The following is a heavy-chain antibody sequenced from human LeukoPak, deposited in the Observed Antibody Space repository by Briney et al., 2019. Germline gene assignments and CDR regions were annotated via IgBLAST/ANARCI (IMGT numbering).Heavy chain of an antibody. CDR1: GFTFSNYW. D-gene: IGHD3-3*01. CDR3: ARPYYDFWSGYYHDAFDI. V-gene: IGHV3-7*01. CDR2: IKHDGSDQ. Sequence: GGSLRLSCAASGFTFSNYWLTWVRQAPGKGLEWVANIKHDGSDQYYLDSVKGRFTISRDNAKNSLYLQMNSLRAEDTAVYYCARPYYDFWSGYYHDAFDIWGQGTMVTVSS. J-gene: IGHJ3*02.